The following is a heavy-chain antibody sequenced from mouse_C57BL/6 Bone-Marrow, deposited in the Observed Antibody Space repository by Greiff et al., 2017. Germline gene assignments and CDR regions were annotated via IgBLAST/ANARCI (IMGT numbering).Heavy chain of an antibody. CDR3: ARGYGSRGAHAMDY. CDR1: GYTFTDYN. CDR2: INPNNGGT. Sequence: VQLQQSGPELVKPGASVKIPCKASGYTFTDYNMDWVKQSHGKSLEWIGDINPNNGGTIYNQKFKGKATLTVDKSSSTAYMELRSLTSEDTAVDDCARGYGSRGAHAMDYWGQGTSVTVSS. J-gene: IGHJ4*01. V-gene: IGHV1-18*01. D-gene: IGHD1-1*01.